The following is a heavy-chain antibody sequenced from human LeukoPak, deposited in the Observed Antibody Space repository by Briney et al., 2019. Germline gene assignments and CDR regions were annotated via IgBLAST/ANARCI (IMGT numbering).Heavy chain of an antibody. CDR3: AKDEGSGWSSD. V-gene: IGHV3-23*01. J-gene: IGHJ4*02. D-gene: IGHD6-19*01. CDR2: ISDSGGST. CDR1: GFTFSNYA. Sequence: GGSLRLSCAASGFTFSNYAMTWVRQAPGKGLEWVSFISDSGGSTYYADSVKGRFTISRDNSKNTLYLQMNSLRAEDTAVYYCAKDEGSGWSSDWGQGTLVTVSS.